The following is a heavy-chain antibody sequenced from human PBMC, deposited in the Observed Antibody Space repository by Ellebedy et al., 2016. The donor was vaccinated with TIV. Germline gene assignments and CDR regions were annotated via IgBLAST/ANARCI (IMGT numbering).Heavy chain of an antibody. D-gene: IGHD1-14*01. J-gene: IGHJ2*01. Sequence: SETLSLTXTVSGGSFSSYYWSWIRQSAGKGLEWIGRIFMSGSTSYNPSLKNRVTTSVDASKTQLSLNLSFVTAADTAVYFCARLRQSRDRSHWYFDLWGRGTLVTVSS. CDR1: GGSFSSYY. CDR3: ARLRQSRDRSHWYFDL. V-gene: IGHV4-4*07. CDR2: IFMSGST.